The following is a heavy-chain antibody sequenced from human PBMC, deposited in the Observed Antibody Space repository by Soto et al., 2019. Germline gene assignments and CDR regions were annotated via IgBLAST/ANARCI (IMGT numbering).Heavy chain of an antibody. CDR2: ISGLGGST. CDR3: AKSNGHSWEQYFFDY. CDR1: GFAFSAYS. V-gene: IGHV3-23*01. J-gene: IGHJ4*02. D-gene: IGHD1-26*01. Sequence: EVQLLESGGGLVPPGGSLRLSCAASGFAFSAYSMSWVRLAPGKGLEWVSGISGLGGSTYYTDSVEGRFTISRDNSRNTLYLHMHSLRAEDTAEYYCAKSNGHSWEQYFFDYWGQGILLTVSS.